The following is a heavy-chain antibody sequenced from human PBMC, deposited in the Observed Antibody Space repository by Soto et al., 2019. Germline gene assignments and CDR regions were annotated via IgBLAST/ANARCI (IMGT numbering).Heavy chain of an antibody. CDR3: AKNYFFYF. Sequence: GGSLRLSCAASGFTFSSYAMSWARQAPGKGLEWVSSIGVSSDAYYADSVTGRFTISRDNSRNTLYLQMNSLRAEDTSVYYCAKNYFFYFWGQGTLVTVSS. CDR1: GFTFSSYA. CDR2: IGVSSDA. J-gene: IGHJ4*02. V-gene: IGHV3-23*01.